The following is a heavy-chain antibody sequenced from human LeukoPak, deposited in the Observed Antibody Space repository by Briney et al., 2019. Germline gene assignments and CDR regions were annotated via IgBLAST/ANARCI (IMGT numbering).Heavy chain of an antibody. V-gene: IGHV3-23*01. CDR3: AKEPHST. J-gene: IGHJ3*01. D-gene: IGHD2/OR15-2a*01. CDR2: ISGSGKNT. Sequence: GGSLRLSCAASGFTFSSYAMSWVRQAPGKGLEWVSAISGSGKNTYYADSVKGRFAISRDNSKNTLFLQMDSLRAEDTAIYYCAKEPHSTWGQGTMVTVSS. CDR1: GFTFSSYA.